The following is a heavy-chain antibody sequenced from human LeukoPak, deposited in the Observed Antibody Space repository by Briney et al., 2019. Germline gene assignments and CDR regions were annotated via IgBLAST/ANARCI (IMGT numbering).Heavy chain of an antibody. D-gene: IGHD6-19*01. CDR1: GYTLISYG. V-gene: IGHV1-18*01. CDR3: AREYSSGWYYYGMDV. J-gene: IGHJ6*02. Sequence: ASVKVSCKASGYTLISYGISWVRQAPGQGLEWMGWISTYNGNTNYAQKLQGRVTMTTDTSTSTAYMELRSLRSDDTAVYYCAREYSSGWYYYGMDVWGQGTTVTVSS. CDR2: ISTYNGNT.